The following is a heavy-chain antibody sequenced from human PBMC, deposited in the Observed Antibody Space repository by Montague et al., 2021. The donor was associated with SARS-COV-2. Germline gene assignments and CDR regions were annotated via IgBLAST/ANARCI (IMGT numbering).Heavy chain of an antibody. CDR1: GGSISSYY. Sequence: SETLSLTCGVSGGSISSYYWSWIRQPPGKGLEWIGYIYYTGSTKYNPSLKTRVTLSLDTPKNHFSLKLSSVTAADTAVYYCARAQNACFIANCVNYFDFWGLGAQVTVSS. D-gene: IGHD1-1*01. CDR3: ARAQNACFIANCVNYFDF. V-gene: IGHV4-59*01. J-gene: IGHJ4*02. CDR2: IYYTGST.